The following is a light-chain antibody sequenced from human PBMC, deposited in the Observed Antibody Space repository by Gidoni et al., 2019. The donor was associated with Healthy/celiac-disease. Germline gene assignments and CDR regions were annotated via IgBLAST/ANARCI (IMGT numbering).Light chain of an antibody. CDR2: GNS. V-gene: IGLV1-40*01. Sequence: QSVLTQPTSVFGAPGQWVPNSCTGSSSNIGAGYDVHWYQQLPETAPKLLLYGNSNRPSGVPDRVSGSKSGTSASLASTGLQAEDEADYYGQSYDSSLSGWVFGGGTKLTVL. J-gene: IGLJ3*02. CDR1: SSNIGAGYD. CDR3: QSYDSSLSGWV.